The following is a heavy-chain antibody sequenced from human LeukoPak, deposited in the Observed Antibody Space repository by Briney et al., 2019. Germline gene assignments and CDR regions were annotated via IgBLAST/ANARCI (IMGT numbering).Heavy chain of an antibody. Sequence: GGSLRLSCAASGFTFSTYAMNWVRQAPGKGLEWVSFITGSSSYIYYTDSVKGRFTISRDNARNSLFLQMNSLRDEDTAVYYCASGFSSSPYFDYWGQGTLVTVSS. CDR2: ITGSSSYI. CDR1: GFTFSTYA. V-gene: IGHV3-21*01. D-gene: IGHD6-6*01. J-gene: IGHJ4*02. CDR3: ASGFSSSPYFDY.